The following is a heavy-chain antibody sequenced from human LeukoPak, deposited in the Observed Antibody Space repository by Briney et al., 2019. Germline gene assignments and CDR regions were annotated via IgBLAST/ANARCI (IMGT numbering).Heavy chain of an antibody. CDR2: TSYDGSNK. J-gene: IGHJ6*02. CDR1: GFTFSSYA. CDR3: ARGGRAVTKPNLYYYYYGMDV. D-gene: IGHD4-17*01. Sequence: PGGSLRLSCAASGFTFSSYAMHWVRQAPGKGLEWVAVTSYDGSNKYYADSVKGRFTISRDNSKNTLYLQMNSLRAEDTAVYYCARGGRAVTKPNLYYYYYGMDVWGQGTTVTVSS. V-gene: IGHV3-30-3*01.